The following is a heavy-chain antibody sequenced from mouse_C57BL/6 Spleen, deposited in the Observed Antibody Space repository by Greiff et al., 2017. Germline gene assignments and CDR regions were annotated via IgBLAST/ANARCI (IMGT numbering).Heavy chain of an antibody. J-gene: IGHJ2*01. Sequence: VQLKESGPGLVKPSQSLSLTCSVTGYSITSGYYWNWIRQFPGNKLEWVGYIRYDGSNNYNPALKNRISITRDTSKNQVFLKLKSVTTEDTATDYCARSPPDGYPDYWGQGTTLTVSS. V-gene: IGHV3-6*01. D-gene: IGHD2-3*01. CDR3: ARSPPDGYPDY. CDR1: GYSITSGYY. CDR2: IRYDGSN.